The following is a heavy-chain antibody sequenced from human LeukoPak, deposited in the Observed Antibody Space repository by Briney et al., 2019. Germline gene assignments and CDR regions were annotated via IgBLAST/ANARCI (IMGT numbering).Heavy chain of an antibody. CDR2: INAGNGNT. CDR1: GYTFTSYA. D-gene: IGHD1-26*01. Sequence: ASVKVSCKASGYTFTSYAMHWVRQAPGQRLEWMGWINAGNGNTKYSQKFQGRVTITRDTSASTAYMELSGLRSEDTAVYYCARGAQGRFDFDYWGQGTLVTVSS. V-gene: IGHV1-3*01. CDR3: ARGAQGRFDFDY. J-gene: IGHJ4*02.